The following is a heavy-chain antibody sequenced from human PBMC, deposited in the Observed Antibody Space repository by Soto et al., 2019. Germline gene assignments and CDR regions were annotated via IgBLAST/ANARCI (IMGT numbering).Heavy chain of an antibody. Sequence: QVQLVQSGAEVKKPGASIKVSCKASGYTFTSYYLHWVRQAPGQGLEWMGIINPSGGGTSYAQKFPGKVTMTIDSSRSTVYMELSSLISDDTAVYYCTRDRGTSMITKLFDYWGQGTLVTVSS. CDR2: INPSGGGT. J-gene: IGHJ4*02. CDR3: TRDRGTSMITKLFDY. V-gene: IGHV1-46*03. D-gene: IGHD3-16*01. CDR1: GYTFTSYY.